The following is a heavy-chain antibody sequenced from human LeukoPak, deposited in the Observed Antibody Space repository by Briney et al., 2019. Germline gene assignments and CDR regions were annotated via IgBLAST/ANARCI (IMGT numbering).Heavy chain of an antibody. Sequence: ASVTVSCTASGYTFTNYYMHWVRQAPGQGLKWVGLINPTGTGTNYTQKFRGRVTLTRDTSTTTVYMELSSLRSEDTAVYYCAREESGGYFDYWGQGTPVTVSS. D-gene: IGHD2-8*02. V-gene: IGHV1-46*01. CDR1: GYTFTNYY. CDR3: AREESGGYFDY. J-gene: IGHJ4*02. CDR2: INPTGTGT.